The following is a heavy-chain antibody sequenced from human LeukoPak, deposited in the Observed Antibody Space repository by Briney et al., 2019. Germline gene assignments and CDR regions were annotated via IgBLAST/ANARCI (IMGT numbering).Heavy chain of an antibody. CDR3: ARGVPAATSLGYYYYGMDV. Sequence: GGSLRLSCVASGFTFSNYAMHWVRQAPGKGLEWVAIISYGGSSKYYADSVKGRLTISRDNSKNTLYLQMNSLRADDTAVYFCARGVPAATSLGYYYYGMDVWGQGTTVTVSS. J-gene: IGHJ6*02. V-gene: IGHV3-30-3*01. D-gene: IGHD2-2*01. CDR2: ISYGGSSK. CDR1: GFTFSNYA.